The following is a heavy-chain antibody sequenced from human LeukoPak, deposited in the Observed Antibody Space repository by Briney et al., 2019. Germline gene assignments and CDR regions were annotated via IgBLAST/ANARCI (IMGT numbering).Heavy chain of an antibody. CDR1: GYXLTELS. CDR3: ATDLGYRGNY. V-gene: IGHV1-24*01. J-gene: IGHJ4*02. CDR2: FDPEDGET. Sequence: ASVKVSCKVSGYXLTELSIHWVRQAPGKGLEWMGGFDPEDGETIYAQKFQGRVTMTEDTSTDTAYMELSSLRSEDTAVYYCATDLGYRGNYWGQGTLVTVSS. D-gene: IGHD6-13*01.